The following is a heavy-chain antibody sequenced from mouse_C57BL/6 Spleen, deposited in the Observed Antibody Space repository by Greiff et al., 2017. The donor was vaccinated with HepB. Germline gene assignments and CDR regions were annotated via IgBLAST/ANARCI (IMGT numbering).Heavy chain of an antibody. J-gene: IGHJ2*01. D-gene: IGHD4-1*01. CDR2: ISYDGSN. Sequence: VQLQQSGPGLVKPSQSLSLTCSVTGYSITSGYYWNWIRQFPGNKLEWMGYISYDGSNNYNPSLKNRISITRDTSKNQFFLELNSVTTEDTATYDCARDRWDGGYYFDYWGQGTTLTVSS. CDR3: ARDRWDGGYYFDY. CDR1: GYSITSGYY. V-gene: IGHV3-6*01.